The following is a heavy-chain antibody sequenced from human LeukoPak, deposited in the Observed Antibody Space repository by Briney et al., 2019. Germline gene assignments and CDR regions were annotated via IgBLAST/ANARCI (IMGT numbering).Heavy chain of an antibody. V-gene: IGHV3-48*02. CDR2: ISSSGSTK. CDR1: GFTFSSYS. CDR3: AIEGYCSGGTCYTNWFDT. Sequence: GGSLRLSCAASGFTFSSYSMNWVRQAPGKGLEWVSYISSSGSTKYYADSVKGRFTISTDNAQNSLYMQMNSLRDEDTAVYYCAIEGYCSGGTCYTNWFDTWGQGTLVTVSS. D-gene: IGHD2-15*01. J-gene: IGHJ5*02.